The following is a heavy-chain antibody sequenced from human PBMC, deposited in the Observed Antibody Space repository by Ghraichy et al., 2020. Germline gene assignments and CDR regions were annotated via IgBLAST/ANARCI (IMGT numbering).Heavy chain of an antibody. V-gene: IGHV1-46*01. J-gene: IGHJ4*02. D-gene: IGHD6-13*01. CDR3: ARDHGSGSFSFDY. CDR1: GYTFSNYN. CDR2: LYPSDGGT. Sequence: ASVKVSCKTSGYTFSNYNMHWVRQAPGQGLEWMGILYPSDGGTSYPQKFQGRVTVTRDRSTSTVYMELSSLRSEDTAVYYCARDHGSGSFSFDYWGQGSLVTVSS.